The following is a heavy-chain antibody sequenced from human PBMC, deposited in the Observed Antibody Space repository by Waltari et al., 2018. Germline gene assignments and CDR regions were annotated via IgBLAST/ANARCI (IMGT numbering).Heavy chain of an antibody. CDR2: ISYDGRDL. CDR3: AKEGVVINGYYFDY. CDR1: GFCFSNFA. Sequence: QVLLVESGGGVVQPGTSLSLSCAASGFCFSNFAMHWVRQAPGKGLESVAVISYDGRDLYYADSVKGRATISRDNSKNTLYLQMNSLRPEDTAVYYCAKEGVVINGYYFDYWGQGTLVTVSS. D-gene: IGHD2-21*01. J-gene: IGHJ4*02. V-gene: IGHV3-30*18.